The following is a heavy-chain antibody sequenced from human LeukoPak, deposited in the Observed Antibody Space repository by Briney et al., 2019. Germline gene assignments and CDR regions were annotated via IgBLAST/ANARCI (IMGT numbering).Heavy chain of an antibody. J-gene: IGHJ4*02. D-gene: IGHD3-10*01. CDR1: GFTFSSYA. V-gene: IGHV3-23*01. CDR2: ISATSGNT. Sequence: GGSLRLSCEVSGFTFSSYAMNWVRQAPGKGLEWVSSISATSGNTYYADSVKGRFTISRDNSKNTLYLQMNSLRADDAAVYYCAKGTMVRGFDYWGQGTLVTVSS. CDR3: AKGTMVRGFDY.